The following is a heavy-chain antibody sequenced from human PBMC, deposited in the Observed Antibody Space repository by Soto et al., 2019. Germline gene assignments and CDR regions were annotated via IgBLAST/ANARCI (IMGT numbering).Heavy chain of an antibody. D-gene: IGHD1-1*01. CDR2: VYYSGST. Sequence: SETLSLTCTVSGASISSYYWSWIRQPPGKGLEWIGYVYYSGSTNYNPSLKSRVTISVDTSKNQFSLKLSSVTAADTAMYYCARDTTPSLWGQGTLVTLSS. J-gene: IGHJ4*02. CDR1: GASISSYY. CDR3: ARDTTPSL. V-gene: IGHV4-59*01.